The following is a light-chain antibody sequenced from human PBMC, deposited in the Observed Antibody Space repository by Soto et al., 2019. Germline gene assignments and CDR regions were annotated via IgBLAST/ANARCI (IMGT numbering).Light chain of an antibody. CDR3: QQYKSYWT. V-gene: IGKV1-5*03. Sequence: DIQMTQSPATLSASVGDSVTITCRASQSISNWLAWYQLKPGKAPKLLIHEASNLQSGVPSTFSGSGSGTGFTLTITSLQPEDFATYYCQQYKSYWTFGQGTRVELK. CDR1: QSISNW. J-gene: IGKJ2*01. CDR2: EAS.